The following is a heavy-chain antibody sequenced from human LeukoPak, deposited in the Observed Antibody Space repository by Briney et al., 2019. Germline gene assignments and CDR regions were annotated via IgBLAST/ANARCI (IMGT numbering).Heavy chain of an antibody. V-gene: IGHV3-48*01. CDR1: GFTFSTYD. Sequence: GGSLRLSCAASGFTFSTYDMSWVRQAPGKGLEWVSYISSSSRTISYADSVKGRFTISRDNAKNSLYLQMNSLRAEDTAVYYCARLRYYAMDVWGQGTTVTASS. J-gene: IGHJ6*02. CDR3: ARLRYYAMDV. CDR2: ISSSSRTI.